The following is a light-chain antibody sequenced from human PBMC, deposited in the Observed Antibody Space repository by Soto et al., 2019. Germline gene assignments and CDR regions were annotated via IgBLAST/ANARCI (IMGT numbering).Light chain of an antibody. Sequence: DIQMTQSPSTLSVSVGDRVTITCRASQSISSWLAWYQQKPGKAPKLLIYRASSLKSGVPSRFSGSGSGTEFTLTISSLQPDDFATYYCQHYKNYPWTFGEGTKVEIK. CDR1: QSISSW. CDR3: QHYKNYPWT. V-gene: IGKV1-5*03. J-gene: IGKJ1*01. CDR2: RAS.